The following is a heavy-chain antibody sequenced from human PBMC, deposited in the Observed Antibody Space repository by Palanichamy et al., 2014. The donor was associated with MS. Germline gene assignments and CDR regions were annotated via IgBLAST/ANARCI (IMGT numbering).Heavy chain of an antibody. V-gene: IGHV3-72*01. CDR3: ARVSGSGWSESYFDC. CDR1: GFTFSDYY. J-gene: IGHJ4*02. D-gene: IGHD3-10*01. Sequence: EVQLVRXSGGGLGPASEGPVRLSCAASGFTFSDYYMDWVRQAPGKGLEWVGRIRNKANSHTTEYAASVKGRFTLSREDSLNSMSLQMNSLRTEDTAVYFCARVSGSGWSESYFDCWGQGTLVAVSS. CDR2: IRNKANSHTT.